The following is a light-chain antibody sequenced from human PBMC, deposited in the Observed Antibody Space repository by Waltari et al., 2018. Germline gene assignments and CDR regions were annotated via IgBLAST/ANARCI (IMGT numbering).Light chain of an antibody. V-gene: IGLV1-40*01. CDR1: GSNLGAGYD. CDR2: CAG. CDR3: QSYDTSLSVV. Sequence: QSVLTQPPSVSGAPGQRVSISCTGSGSNLGAGYDVHWYQQHPGKAPNLLIYCAGTRPPVLPDRFFGSQSGTAGSVAITALQAEEEAEYDCQSYDTSLSVVFGGGTKLTVL. J-gene: IGLJ2*01.